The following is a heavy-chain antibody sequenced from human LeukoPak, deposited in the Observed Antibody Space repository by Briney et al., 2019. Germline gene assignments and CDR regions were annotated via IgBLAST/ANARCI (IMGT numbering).Heavy chain of an antibody. CDR1: GFTFDDYA. CDR3: AKDSGRSISSKDY. D-gene: IGHD3-9*01. V-gene: IGHV3-9*01. J-gene: IGHJ4*02. CDR2: ISWNSGSI. Sequence: GGSPRLSCAASGFTFDDYAMPWVRQAPGKGLEWVSGISWNSGSIGYADSVKGRFTISRDNAKNSLYLQMNSLRAEDTALYYCAKDSGRSISSKDYWGQGTLVTVSS.